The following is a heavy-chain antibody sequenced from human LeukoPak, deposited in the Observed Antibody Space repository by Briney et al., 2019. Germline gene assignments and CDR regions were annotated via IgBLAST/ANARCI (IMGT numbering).Heavy chain of an antibody. CDR2: IIPIFGTA. CDR1: GGTFSSYA. J-gene: IGHJ3*01. CDR3: ARVDISLGVGAAFHL. Sequence: SVKVFCKASGGTFSSYAISWLRQAPGQGLEWMGGIIPIFGTANYAQKFQGRVTITADESTSTAYIALSSLSSEDTAVYYCARVDISLGVGAAFHLWGQGTMVTVSS. D-gene: IGHD3-3*01. V-gene: IGHV1-69*01.